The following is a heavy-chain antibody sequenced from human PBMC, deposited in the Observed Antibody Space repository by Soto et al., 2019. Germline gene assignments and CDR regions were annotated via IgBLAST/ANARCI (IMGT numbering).Heavy chain of an antibody. V-gene: IGHV3-21*01. CDR3: ARVGRSSGWGGYYDSSGYYYFDY. D-gene: IGHD3-22*01. J-gene: IGHJ4*02. CDR2: ISSSSSYI. Sequence: EVQLVESGGGLVKPGGSLRLSCAASGFTFSSYSMNWVRQAPGKGLERVSSISSSSSYIYYADSVKGRFTISRDNAKNSLYLQMNSLRAEDTAVYYCARVGRSSGWGGYYDSSGYYYFDYWGQGTLVTVSS. CDR1: GFTFSSYS.